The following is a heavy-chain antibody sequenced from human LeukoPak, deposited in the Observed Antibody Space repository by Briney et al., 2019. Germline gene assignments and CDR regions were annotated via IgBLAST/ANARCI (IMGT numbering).Heavy chain of an antibody. D-gene: IGHD3-16*02. CDR3: ARSPIYDYVWGSYPPPNAFDI. V-gene: IGHV4-34*01. Sequence: SETLSLTCAVYGGSFSGYYWSWIRQPPGKGLEWIGEINHSGSTNYNPSLKSRVTISVDTSKNQFSLKLSSVTAADTAVYYCARSPIYDYVWGSYPPPNAFDIWGQGTMVTVSS. CDR2: INHSGST. CDR1: GGSFSGYY. J-gene: IGHJ3*02.